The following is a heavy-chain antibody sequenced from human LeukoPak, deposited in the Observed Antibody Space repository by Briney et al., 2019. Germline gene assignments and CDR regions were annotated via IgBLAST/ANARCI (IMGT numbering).Heavy chain of an antibody. Sequence: SGPTLVNPTQTLTLTFTFSGFSRSTSGVGVGWIRQPPGKALEWLALIYWDDDKRYSPSLKSRLTITKDTSKNQVVLTMTNMDPVDTATYYCAHSPITMVRGADGFDYWGQGTLVTVSS. CDR2: IYWDDDK. CDR1: GFSRSTSGVG. CDR3: AHSPITMVRGADGFDY. V-gene: IGHV2-5*02. J-gene: IGHJ4*02. D-gene: IGHD3-10*01.